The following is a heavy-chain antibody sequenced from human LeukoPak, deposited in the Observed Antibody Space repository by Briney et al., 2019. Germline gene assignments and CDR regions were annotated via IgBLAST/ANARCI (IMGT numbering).Heavy chain of an antibody. Sequence: SETLSLICTVSGGSISSYYWSWIRQPAGKGLEWIGRIYTSGSTNYNPSLKSRVTMSADTSKNQFSLKLSSVTAADTAVYYCARDGISTISEDVMDVWGQGTTVTVSS. CDR2: IYTSGST. D-gene: IGHD3-3*01. CDR1: GGSISSYY. CDR3: ARDGISTISEDVMDV. J-gene: IGHJ6*02. V-gene: IGHV4-4*07.